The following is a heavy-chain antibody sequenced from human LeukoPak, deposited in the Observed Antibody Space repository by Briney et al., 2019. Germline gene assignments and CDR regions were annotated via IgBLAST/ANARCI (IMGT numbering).Heavy chain of an antibody. Sequence: GGSLRLSCAGSGFTFSTYEMNWLRQAPGKGLEWVLYIGSRPTTTYYAESVRCRFTISRDNTKNSVFLQMTSLRADDAAVYFCATSGAYEISWAFNIWGQGTMVAVSS. J-gene: IGHJ3*02. V-gene: IGHV3-48*03. CDR3: ATSGAYEISWAFNI. CDR1: GFTFSTYE. CDR2: IGSRPTTT. D-gene: IGHD3-9*01.